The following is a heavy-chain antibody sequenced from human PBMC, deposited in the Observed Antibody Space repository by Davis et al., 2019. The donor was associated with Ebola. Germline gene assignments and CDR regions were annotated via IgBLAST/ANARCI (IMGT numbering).Heavy chain of an antibody. V-gene: IGHV1-24*01. Sequence: AASVKVSCKVSGFTLSELSIHWVRQAPGKGLEWMGYFDPEDAEPIYAQKFQDRVTMTEDTSTDTAYMELRSLRSEDTALYYCAAGGLGGGFDVWGHGTMVTVSS. J-gene: IGHJ3*01. CDR1: GFTLSELS. CDR3: AAGGLGGGFDV. CDR2: FDPEDAEP. D-gene: IGHD2-15*01.